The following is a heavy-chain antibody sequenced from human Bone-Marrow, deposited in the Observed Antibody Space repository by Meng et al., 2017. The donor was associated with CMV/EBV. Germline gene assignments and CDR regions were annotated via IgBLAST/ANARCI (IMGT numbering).Heavy chain of an antibody. Sequence: GESLKISCAASGFTFSGSAMHWVRQASGKGLEWVAVISYDGSNKYYADSVKGRFTISRDNSKNTLYLQMNSLRAEDTALYYCARVGPVGDIVVVPAAPLDYWGQGTLVTVSS. CDR3: ARVGPVGDIVVVPAAPLDY. CDR2: ISYDGSNK. V-gene: IGHV3-30*04. D-gene: IGHD2-2*01. CDR1: GFTFSGSA. J-gene: IGHJ4*02.